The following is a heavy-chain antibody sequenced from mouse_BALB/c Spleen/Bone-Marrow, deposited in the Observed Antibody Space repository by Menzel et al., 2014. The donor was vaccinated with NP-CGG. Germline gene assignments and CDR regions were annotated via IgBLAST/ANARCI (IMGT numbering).Heavy chain of an antibody. CDR1: GYTFTSYH. V-gene: IGHV1S56*01. Sequence: QVQLKESGPELVKPGASVRISCKAAGYTFTSYHIHWVKQRPGQGLEWIGWIYPGNVNTKYNEKFKGKATLTADKSSSTAYFLLSSLTSEDSAVYFCAREANWNFDYWGQGTTLTVSS. J-gene: IGHJ2*01. D-gene: IGHD4-1*01. CDR2: IYPGNVNT. CDR3: AREANWNFDY.